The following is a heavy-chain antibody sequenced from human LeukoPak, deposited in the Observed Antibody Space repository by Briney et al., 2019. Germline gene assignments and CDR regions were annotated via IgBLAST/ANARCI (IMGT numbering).Heavy chain of an antibody. CDR3: AREGYSSGWYGPSGY. V-gene: IGHV4-61*02. Sequence: SETLSLTCTVSGGSISSGSYYWSWIRQPAGKGLEWIGRIYTSGSTNYNPSLKSRVTISVDTSKNQFSLKLSSVTAADTAVYYCAREGYSSGWYGPSGYWGQETLVTVSS. D-gene: IGHD6-19*01. CDR1: GGSISSGSYY. CDR2: IYTSGST. J-gene: IGHJ4*02.